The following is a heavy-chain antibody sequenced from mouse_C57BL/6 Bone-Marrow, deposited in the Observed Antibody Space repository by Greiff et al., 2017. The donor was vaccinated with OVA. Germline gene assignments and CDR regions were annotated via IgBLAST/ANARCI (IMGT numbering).Heavy chain of an antibody. CDR3: AKNIYYKYDGDYFDY. V-gene: IGHV1-26*01. D-gene: IGHD2-12*01. Sequence: VQLQQSGAELAKPGASVKISCKASGYTFTDYYMNWVKQSPGQSLEWIGDINPTNGGTSYTQKFKGKATLTVDKSSSTAYLQLRSLTSEASAVYYGAKNIYYKYDGDYFDYWGQGTTLTVSS. CDR2: INPTNGGT. CDR1: GYTFTDYY. J-gene: IGHJ2*01.